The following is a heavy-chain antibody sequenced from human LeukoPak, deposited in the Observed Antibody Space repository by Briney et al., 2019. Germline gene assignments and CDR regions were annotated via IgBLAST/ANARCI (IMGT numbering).Heavy chain of an antibody. J-gene: IGHJ4*02. D-gene: IGHD2-15*01. Sequence: SETLSPTCAVYGGSFSGYYWSWIRQPPGKGLEWIGEINHSGSTNYNPSLKSRVTISVDTSKNQFSLKLSSVTAADTAVYYCARGKKRCSGGSCYAGGFDYWGQGTLVTVSS. V-gene: IGHV4-34*01. CDR2: INHSGST. CDR1: GGSFSGYY. CDR3: ARGKKRCSGGSCYAGGFDY.